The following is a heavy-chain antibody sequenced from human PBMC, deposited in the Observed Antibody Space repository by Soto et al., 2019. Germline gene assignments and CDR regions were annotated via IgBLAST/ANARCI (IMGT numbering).Heavy chain of an antibody. D-gene: IGHD1-26*01. V-gene: IGHV4-39*01. CDR2: IYYSGST. Sequence: TSETLSLTCTVSGGSISSSSYYWGWIRQPPGKGLEWIGSIYYSGSTYYNPSLKSRVTISADTSKNQFSLKLSSVTAADTAVYYCARQQQSGELPLLDYWGQGTLVTVSS. CDR1: GGSISSSSYY. CDR3: ARQQQSGELPLLDY. J-gene: IGHJ4*02.